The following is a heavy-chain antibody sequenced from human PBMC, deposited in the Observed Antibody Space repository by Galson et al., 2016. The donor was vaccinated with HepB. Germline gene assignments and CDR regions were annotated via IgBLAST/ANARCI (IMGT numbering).Heavy chain of an antibody. Sequence: VKVSCKASGGTFSNFAISWLRQAPGQGLEWMGGIIPLFGATNYAQKFQGRVTITADKSTTTVYMDLSSLRSEDTAVYYCAREMHVAAAAAFDFWGRGTLVTVSS. J-gene: IGHJ4*02. CDR2: IIPLFGAT. D-gene: IGHD6-13*01. V-gene: IGHV1-69*06. CDR3: AREMHVAAAAAFDF. CDR1: GGTFSNFA.